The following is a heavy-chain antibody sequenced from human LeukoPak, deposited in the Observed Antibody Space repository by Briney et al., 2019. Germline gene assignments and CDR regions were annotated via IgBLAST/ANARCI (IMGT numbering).Heavy chain of an antibody. Sequence: GGSLRLSCAAPGFTFSSYWMSWVRQAPGKGLEWVANIKQDGSEKYYVDSVKGRFTISRDNAKNSLYLQMNSLRAEDTAVYYCASSIAVAGTYFDYWGQGTLVTVSS. CDR3: ASSIAVAGTYFDY. CDR1: GFTFSSYW. J-gene: IGHJ4*02. V-gene: IGHV3-7*01. D-gene: IGHD6-19*01. CDR2: IKQDGSEK.